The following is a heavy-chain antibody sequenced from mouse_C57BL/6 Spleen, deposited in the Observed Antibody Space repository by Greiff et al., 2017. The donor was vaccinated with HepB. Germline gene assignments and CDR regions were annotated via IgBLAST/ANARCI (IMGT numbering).Heavy chain of an antibody. CDR1: GYTFTSYW. D-gene: IGHD2-1*01. Sequence: QVQLQQSGAELVRPGTSVKLSCKASGYTFTSYWMHWVKQRPGQGLEWIGVIDPSDSYTNYNQKFKGKATLTVDTSSSTAYMQLSSLTSEDSAVYYCARNGNYPFDYWGQGTTLTVSS. CDR2: IDPSDSYT. J-gene: IGHJ2*01. V-gene: IGHV1-59*01. CDR3: ARNGNYPFDY.